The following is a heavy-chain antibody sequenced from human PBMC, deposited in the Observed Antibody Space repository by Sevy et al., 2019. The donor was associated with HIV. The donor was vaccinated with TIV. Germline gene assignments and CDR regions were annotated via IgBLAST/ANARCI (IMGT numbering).Heavy chain of an antibody. D-gene: IGHD2-21*02. Sequence: GGSLRLSCTASGFTFSTYWMTWVRQAPGKGLEWVANIKQDGSEKYYVDSVKGRFTISRDNAKNSLYLQMNSLRAEDTAVYFCARLFSCGGDCYYLDYWGQGAPVTVSS. CDR3: ARLFSCGGDCYYLDY. J-gene: IGHJ4*02. CDR1: GFTFSTYW. V-gene: IGHV3-7*01. CDR2: IKQDGSEK.